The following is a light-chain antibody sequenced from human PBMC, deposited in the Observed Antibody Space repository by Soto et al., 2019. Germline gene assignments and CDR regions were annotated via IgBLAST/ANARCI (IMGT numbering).Light chain of an antibody. CDR1: QTISSW. J-gene: IGKJ1*01. CDR3: QHYNSYSEA. Sequence: DIQMTQSPSTLSGSVGDRVTITCRASQTISSWLAWYQQKPGKAPKXXIYKASTLKSGVPSRFSGSGAGTEFTLTISSLQPDDFETYYCQHYNSYSEAFGQGTKVDIK. V-gene: IGKV1-5*03. CDR2: KAS.